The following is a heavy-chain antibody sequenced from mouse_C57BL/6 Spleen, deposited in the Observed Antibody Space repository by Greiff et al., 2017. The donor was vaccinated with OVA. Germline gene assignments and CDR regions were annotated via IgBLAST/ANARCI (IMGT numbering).Heavy chain of an antibody. V-gene: IGHV5-16*01. Sequence: EVKLMESEGGLVQPGSSMKLSCTASGFTFSDYYMAWVRQVPEKGLEWVANINYDGSSTYYLDSLKSRFIISRDHAKNILYMQMSSLKSEDTATYYCAREGDGYQDWYFDVWGTGTTVTVSS. CDR2: INYDGSST. CDR3: AREGDGYQDWYFDV. CDR1: GFTFSDYY. D-gene: IGHD2-3*01. J-gene: IGHJ1*03.